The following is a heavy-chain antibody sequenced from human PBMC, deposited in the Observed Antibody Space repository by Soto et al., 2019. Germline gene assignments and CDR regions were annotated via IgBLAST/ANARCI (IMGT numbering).Heavy chain of an antibody. Sequence: GGPLRLSCEVSGITLSRSGMHWVRQAPDRALEWVAVIQFDGSIKNYADSVRGRFTISRDNSKNMVYLQLNNLRVEDTALYYCAREGSGICFGAFDYWGQGILVTVSS. V-gene: IGHV3-33*05. CDR2: IQFDGSIK. CDR1: GITLSRSG. CDR3: AREGSGICFGAFDY. J-gene: IGHJ4*02. D-gene: IGHD3-10*01.